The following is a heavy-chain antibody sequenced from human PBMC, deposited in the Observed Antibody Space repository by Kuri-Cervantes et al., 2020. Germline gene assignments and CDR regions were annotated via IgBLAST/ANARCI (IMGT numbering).Heavy chain of an antibody. Sequence: GGSLRLSCAASGFTFSSYGINWVRQAPGKGLEWVAFIRYDGSNKYYVDSVKGRFTISRDNSKNTLFLQMKSLRTEDTAVYYCAKDSEIIGAVGMAWGQGTLVTVSS. V-gene: IGHV3-30*02. J-gene: IGHJ5*02. CDR2: IRYDGSNK. CDR1: GFTFSSYG. D-gene: IGHD6-13*01. CDR3: AKDSEIIGAVGMA.